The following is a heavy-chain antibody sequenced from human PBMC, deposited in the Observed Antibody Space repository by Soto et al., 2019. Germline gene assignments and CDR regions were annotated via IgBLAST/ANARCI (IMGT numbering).Heavy chain of an antibody. CDR1: GFTLSDHH. D-gene: IGHD3-10*01. CDR2: TRKRSDSFTT. V-gene: IGHV3-72*01. J-gene: IGHJ4*02. Sequence: EVQLVESGGGLVQPGGSLILSCAASGFTLSDHHINWVRQAPGKGLGWLGRTRKRSDSFTTEYAASVKGRFTISRDGSQSLVFLRMNSLKTDATAVYYCVRESFYALEDCGQGTLVTVSS. CDR3: VRESFYALED.